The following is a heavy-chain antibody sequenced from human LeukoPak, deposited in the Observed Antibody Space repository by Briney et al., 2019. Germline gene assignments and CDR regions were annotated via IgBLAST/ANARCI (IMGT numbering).Heavy chain of an antibody. Sequence: SETLSLTCSVSGGSISSSSSYWGWICQPPGKGLEWIGSIYYSGSSFDNPALKSRVTISVDTSKNQFSLKLSSVTAADTAVYYCARHRSGWLQSSFDYWGQGTLVTVSS. D-gene: IGHD5-24*01. CDR3: ARHRSGWLQSSFDY. CDR1: GGSISSSSSY. CDR2: IYYSGSS. V-gene: IGHV4-39*01. J-gene: IGHJ4*02.